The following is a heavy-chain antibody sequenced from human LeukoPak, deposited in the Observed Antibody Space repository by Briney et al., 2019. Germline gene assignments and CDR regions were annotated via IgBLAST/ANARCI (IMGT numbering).Heavy chain of an antibody. CDR2: VNPNSGDT. CDR1: GYIFTGYY. V-gene: IGHV1-2*02. D-gene: IGHD5-18*01. J-gene: IGHJ3*02. Sequence: ASVKVSCKASGYIFTGYYMHWVRQAPGQGLEWVGWVNPNSGDTNYAQKFQGRVAMTRDTSISTAYMELSRLRSDDTAVYYCARRARINTAMVTYAFDIWGQGTMVTVSS. CDR3: ARRARINTAMVTYAFDI.